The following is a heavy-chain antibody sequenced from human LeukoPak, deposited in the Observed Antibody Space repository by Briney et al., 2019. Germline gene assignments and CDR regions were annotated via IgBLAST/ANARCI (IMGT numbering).Heavy chain of an antibody. CDR2: MQSTGNS. CDR1: GGSISTYH. D-gene: IGHD5-18*01. J-gene: IGHJ4*02. Sequence: PSETLSLTCTVSGGSISTYHWNWIRKSPEKGLEWIGYMQSTGNSNYNPSLKSRVTMSVDMSRNQIVLNLSSVTPADTAVYFCARDKQHSYGRYVDHWGQGILVTVSS. V-gene: IGHV4-59*01. CDR3: ARDKQHSYGRYVDH.